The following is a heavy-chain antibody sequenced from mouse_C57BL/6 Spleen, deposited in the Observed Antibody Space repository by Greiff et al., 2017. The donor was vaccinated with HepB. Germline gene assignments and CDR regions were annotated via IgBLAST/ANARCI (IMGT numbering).Heavy chain of an antibody. CDR1: GFTFSSYA. J-gene: IGHJ4*01. CDR3: ARDRDGLYAMDY. CDR2: ISDGGSYT. Sequence: EVQLQESGGGLVKPGGSLKLSCAASGFTFSSYAMSWVRQTPEKRLEWVATISDGGSYTYYPDNVKGRFTSSRDNAKNNLYLQMSHLKSEDTAMYYCARDRDGLYAMDYWGQGTSVTVSS. D-gene: IGHD2-3*01. V-gene: IGHV5-4*01.